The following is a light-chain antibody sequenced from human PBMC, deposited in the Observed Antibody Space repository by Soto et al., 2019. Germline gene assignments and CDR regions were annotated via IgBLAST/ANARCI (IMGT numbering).Light chain of an antibody. Sequence: EIVLTQSPGTLSLSPGERATLSCRASQSVSSSYLAWHQQKPGQAPGLLIYGASSRATGIPDRFSGSGSGTDFTLTISRLEPEDFAVYYCQQYGSSPTFGQGTKLEIK. CDR3: QQYGSSPT. CDR2: GAS. CDR1: QSVSSSY. J-gene: IGKJ2*01. V-gene: IGKV3-20*01.